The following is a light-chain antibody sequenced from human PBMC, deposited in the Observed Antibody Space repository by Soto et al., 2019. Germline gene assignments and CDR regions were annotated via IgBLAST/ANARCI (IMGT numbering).Light chain of an antibody. J-gene: IGLJ3*02. CDR2: EVS. V-gene: IGLV2-23*02. CDR1: SSDIGSYNL. CDR3: CSYAGSGKVV. Sequence: QSALTQPASVSGSLGQSISISCTGTSSDIGSYNLVSWYQQNPGKAPKLMILEVSERPSGVSNRFSGSKSGDTASLTISGLQAEDEADYYCCSYAGSGKVVFGGGTKLTVL.